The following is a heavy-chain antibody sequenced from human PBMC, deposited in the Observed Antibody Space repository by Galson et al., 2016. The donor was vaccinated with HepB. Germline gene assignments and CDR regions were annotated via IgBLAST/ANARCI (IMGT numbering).Heavy chain of an antibody. J-gene: IGHJ4*02. CDR3: ARGSGILTGYYAY. D-gene: IGHD3-9*01. Sequence: SVKVSCKASGGTFNTYAISWVRQAPGQGLEWMGGIIPMLGTATYAQKFQGRVTITADESTSTAYMDLSSLRSGDTALYYCARGSGILTGYYAYWGQGTLITVSS. V-gene: IGHV1-69*13. CDR2: IIPMLGTA. CDR1: GGTFNTYA.